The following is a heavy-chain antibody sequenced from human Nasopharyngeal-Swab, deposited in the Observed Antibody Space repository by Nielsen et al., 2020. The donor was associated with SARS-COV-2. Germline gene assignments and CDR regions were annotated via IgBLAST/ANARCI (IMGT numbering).Heavy chain of an antibody. D-gene: IGHD6-6*01. V-gene: IGHV3-11*06. Sequence: GESLKISCAASGFTFSDYYMSWIRQAPGKGLEWVSYISSSSSYTNYADSVKGRFTISRENAKNSLYLKMNSLRAEDTAVYYCARVGYSSSDYYYYYMDVWGKGTTVTVSS. CDR3: ARVGYSSSDYYYYYMDV. CDR1: GFTFSDYY. CDR2: ISSSSSYT. J-gene: IGHJ6*03.